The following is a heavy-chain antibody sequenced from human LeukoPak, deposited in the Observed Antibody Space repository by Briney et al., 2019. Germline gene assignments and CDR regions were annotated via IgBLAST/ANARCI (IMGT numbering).Heavy chain of an antibody. Sequence: GGSLRLSCAASGFTFSAYNMNWVRQAPGKGLEWVSSITSSSTYIYYADSVTGRFTISRDNAKNSLYLQVNSLRAEDTAVYYCARDLRKKWGVHANWGQGTLVTVSS. CDR3: ARDLRKKWGVHAN. D-gene: IGHD1-26*01. CDR2: ITSSSTYI. J-gene: IGHJ4*02. V-gene: IGHV3-21*06. CDR1: GFTFSAYN.